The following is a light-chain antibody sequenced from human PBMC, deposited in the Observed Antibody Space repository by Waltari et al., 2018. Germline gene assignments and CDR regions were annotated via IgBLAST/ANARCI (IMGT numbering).Light chain of an antibody. CDR1: PGAVSSGPY. Sequence: QAVVTQEPSLTVSPGGPVTLTCGSSPGAVSSGPYPYWFQQKPGQPPRTLIYDTSNKHSWTPARFSGSLLGGKAALTLSGAQPEDEAEYYCLLFYSGARVFGGGTKLTVL. J-gene: IGLJ2*01. CDR2: DTS. CDR3: LLFYSGARV. V-gene: IGLV7-46*01.